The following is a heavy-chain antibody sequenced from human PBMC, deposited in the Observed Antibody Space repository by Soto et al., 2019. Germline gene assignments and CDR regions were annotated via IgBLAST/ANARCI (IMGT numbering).Heavy chain of an antibody. Sequence: LRLSCAASGFTFSTYWMSWVRQAPGKGLEWVANINQDGSERYYVDSVKGRFTISRDNAKNSLYLQMNSLRAEDTAVYYCARGEGYCSGGSCYSYYYYGPDVWGQGTTVTVSS. CDR1: GFTFSTYW. V-gene: IGHV3-7*03. CDR2: INQDGSER. CDR3: ARGEGYCSGGSCYSYYYYGPDV. J-gene: IGHJ6*02. D-gene: IGHD2-15*01.